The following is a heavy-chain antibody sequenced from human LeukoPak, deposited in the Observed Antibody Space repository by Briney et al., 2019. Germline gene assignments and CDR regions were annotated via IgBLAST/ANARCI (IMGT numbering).Heavy chain of an antibody. D-gene: IGHD3-10*01. CDR1: GGSISSSSYY. CDR3: ARHLESGSGSYYNPLRHNFDY. V-gene: IGHV4-39*01. Sequence: SETLSLTCTVSGGSISSSSYYWVWIRQPPGKGLEWIGSFYCSRSTYSNPSLRSRVTISVDTSKKQFSLKLSSVTAADTAVYYCARHLESGSGSYYNPLRHNFDYWGQGTLVTVSS. CDR2: FYCSRST. J-gene: IGHJ4*02.